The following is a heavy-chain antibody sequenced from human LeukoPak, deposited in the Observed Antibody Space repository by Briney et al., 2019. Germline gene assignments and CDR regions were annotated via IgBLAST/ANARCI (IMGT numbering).Heavy chain of an antibody. CDR3: ARGRYGTRSGRLDY. Sequence: SETLSLTCAVYGGSFSGYYWSWLRQPPGKGLEWIGEINHSGCTNYNPFLKSRVTISVDTSKEHFSLTLSSVTAADTAVYYCARGRYGTRSGRLDYWGQGTLVTVSA. J-gene: IGHJ4*02. CDR2: INHSGCT. D-gene: IGHD1-26*01. V-gene: IGHV4-34*01. CDR1: GGSFSGYY.